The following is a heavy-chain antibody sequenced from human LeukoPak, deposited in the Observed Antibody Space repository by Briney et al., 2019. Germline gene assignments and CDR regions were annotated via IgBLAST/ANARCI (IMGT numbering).Heavy chain of an antibody. J-gene: IGHJ4*02. CDR2: IYGGGST. V-gene: IGHV3-53*01. CDR1: GFSVSSKY. D-gene: IGHD6-6*01. CDR3: ARDAPTSRILPYY. Sequence: GGSLRLSCAASGFSVSSKYMSWVRQAPGKGLEWVSVIYGGGSTYYADSVKGRFTISRDNSKNTLYLQMNSLRAEDTAVYYCARDAPTSRILPYYWGQGTLVTVSS.